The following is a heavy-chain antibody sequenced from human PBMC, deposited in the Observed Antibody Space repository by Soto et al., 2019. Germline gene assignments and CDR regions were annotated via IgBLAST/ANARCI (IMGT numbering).Heavy chain of an antibody. CDR1: GGSITSGAYY. CDR2: IHYSGRT. V-gene: IGHV4-31*11. Sequence: SETLSLTCAVSGGSITSGAYYWTWIRQHPGKGLEWIAYIHYSGRTYYNPSLKSRVTIPVDTSNNQFSLKLSSVTAADTAVYYCARYYFDSSGYSNWFDPWGQGTLVTVSS. D-gene: IGHD3-22*01. J-gene: IGHJ5*02. CDR3: ARYYFDSSGYSNWFDP.